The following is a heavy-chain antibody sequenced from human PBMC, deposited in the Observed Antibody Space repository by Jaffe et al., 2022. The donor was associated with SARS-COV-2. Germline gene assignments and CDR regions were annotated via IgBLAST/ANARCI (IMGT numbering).Heavy chain of an antibody. J-gene: IGHJ4*02. Sequence: EVQLVESGGGLVQPGGSLRLSCSASGFTFRNYWMTWVRQAPGRALEWVANMKYDGRETYYIDSVKGRFTISRDNTRNSLYLQMNSLRADDTATYYCARAPRGVIGATNCFDQWGQGTLVTVSS. CDR1: GFTFRNYW. CDR2: MKYDGRET. V-gene: IGHV3-7*01. CDR3: ARAPRGVIGATNCFDQ. D-gene: IGHD1-26*01.